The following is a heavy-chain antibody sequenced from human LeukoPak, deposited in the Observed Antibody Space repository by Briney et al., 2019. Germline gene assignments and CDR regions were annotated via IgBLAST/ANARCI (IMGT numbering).Heavy chain of an antibody. CDR1: GFTFNNYW. D-gene: IGHD6-6*01. Sequence: GGSLRLSCAASGFTFNNYWMSWVRQAPGKGLEWVANIKQDGSVKYYVDSVKGRFTISRDNAKNSAYLQMNSLRAEDTAVYYCARIGYSSSSNDYWGQGTLVIVSS. J-gene: IGHJ4*02. CDR2: IKQDGSVK. V-gene: IGHV3-7*01. CDR3: ARIGYSSSSNDY.